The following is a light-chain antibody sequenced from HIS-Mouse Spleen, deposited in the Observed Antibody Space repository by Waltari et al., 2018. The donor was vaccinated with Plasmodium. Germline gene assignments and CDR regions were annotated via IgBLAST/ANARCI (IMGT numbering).Light chain of an antibody. CDR2: EDS. V-gene: IGLV3-10*01. CDR3: YSTDSSGNHRV. CDR1: ALPKQS. J-gene: IGLJ3*02. Sequence: SSELTQPPSVSVSPGQTARNTCSGDALPKQSAYWYQQQSGQAPVLGIYEDSKRPSGSPERFSGSSSGTMATLTISGAQVEDEADYYCYSTDSSGNHRVFGGGTKLTVL.